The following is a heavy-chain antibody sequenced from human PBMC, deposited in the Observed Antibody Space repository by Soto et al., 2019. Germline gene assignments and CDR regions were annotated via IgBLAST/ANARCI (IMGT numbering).Heavy chain of an antibody. CDR2: IYPDDSST. CDR3: TTRREWDGISGDTRSLLYI. Sequence: GDSLKLSGNRSGYPVNHYWIGWGRQKPGTGVEWMGVIYPDDSSTTYGPSFQGQITFSVDKSISTAYLQWSSLKASDTAIYYCTTRREWDGISGDTRSLLYIWGQVPTVTGAS. V-gene: IGHV5-51*01. D-gene: IGHD1-26*01. CDR1: GYPVNHYW. J-gene: IGHJ4*02.